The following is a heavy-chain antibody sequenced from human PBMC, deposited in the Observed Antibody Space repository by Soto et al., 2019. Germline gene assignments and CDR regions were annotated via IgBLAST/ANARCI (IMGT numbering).Heavy chain of an antibody. CDR2: IDPSDSYT. D-gene: IGHD6-6*01. CDR3: AIGTPPSSSSSSYYYYGMDV. J-gene: IGHJ6*02. CDR1: GHSFTSYW. V-gene: IGHV5-10-1*01. Sequence: GESLKISCKGSGHSFTSYWISWVRQMPGKGLEWMGRIDPSDSYTNYSPSFQGHVTISADKSISTAYLQWSSLKASDTAMYYCAIGTPPSSSSSSYYYYGMDVWGQGTTVTVSS.